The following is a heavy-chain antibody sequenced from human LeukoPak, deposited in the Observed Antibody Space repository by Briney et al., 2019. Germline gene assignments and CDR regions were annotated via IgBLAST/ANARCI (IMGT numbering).Heavy chain of an antibody. Sequence: ASVKVSCKASGYTFTIYYMHWVRQAPGQGLEWMGIVNPSGRSTNYAQRFQGRVTMTRDTSISTAYMELSRLRSDDTAVYYCARVKHIVVVTAAPSLYFDYWGQGTLVTVSS. CDR1: GYTFTIYY. J-gene: IGHJ4*02. V-gene: IGHV1-46*01. D-gene: IGHD2-21*02. CDR2: VNPSGRST. CDR3: ARVKHIVVVTAAPSLYFDY.